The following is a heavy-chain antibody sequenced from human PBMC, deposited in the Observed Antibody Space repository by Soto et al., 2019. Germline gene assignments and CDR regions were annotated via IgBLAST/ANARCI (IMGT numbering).Heavy chain of an antibody. CDR3: ARGRYGDY. J-gene: IGHJ4*02. CDR2: ISAHNGNT. V-gene: IGHV1-18*01. CDR1: GYAFTTYG. Sequence: QVHLVQSGAEVKKPGASVKVSCKGSGYAFTTYGITWVRQAPGQGLEWMGWISAHNGNTNYAQRLQGRVTVTRDTSTSAAYMELRSLRSDDTAVYYCARGRYGDYWGQGALVTVSS. D-gene: IGHD1-1*01.